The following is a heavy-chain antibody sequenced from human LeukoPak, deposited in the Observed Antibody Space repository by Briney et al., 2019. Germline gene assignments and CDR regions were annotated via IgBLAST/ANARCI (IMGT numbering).Heavy chain of an antibody. J-gene: IGHJ6*03. CDR3: ARVRYYYDSSGSKYYYMDV. D-gene: IGHD3-22*01. CDR1: GDSISSYY. Sequence: SETLSLTCTVSGDSISSYYWSWIRQPAGKELEWIGHIYTSGSTNYNPSLKSRVTMSVDTSKNQFSLRLSSVTAADTAVYYCARVRYYYDSSGSKYYYMDVWGKGTTVTISS. CDR2: IYTSGST. V-gene: IGHV4-4*07.